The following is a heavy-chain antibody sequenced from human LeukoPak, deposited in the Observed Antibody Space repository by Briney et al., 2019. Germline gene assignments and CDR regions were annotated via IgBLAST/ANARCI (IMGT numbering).Heavy chain of an antibody. CDR1: GFTFSNYW. J-gene: IGHJ4*02. CDR2: IKQDGSET. Sequence: GGSLRLSRAASGFTFSNYWMNWVRQPPGKGLEWVANIKQDGSETYYVDSVKGRFTISRDNAKNSLYLQMNGLRAEDTAVYYCATDMTATGGLGYWGQGTLVTVSS. V-gene: IGHV3-7*01. D-gene: IGHD3-16*01. CDR3: ATDMTATGGLGY.